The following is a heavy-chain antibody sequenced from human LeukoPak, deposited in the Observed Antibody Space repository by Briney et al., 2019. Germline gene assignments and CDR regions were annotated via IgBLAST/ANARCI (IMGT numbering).Heavy chain of an antibody. D-gene: IGHD3-9*01. CDR1: GFTFSSYA. V-gene: IGHV3-30*04. J-gene: IGHJ4*02. CDR2: ISYDGSNK. Sequence: GGSLRLSCAASGFTFSSYAMHWVRQAPGKGLEWVAVISYDGSNKYYADSVKGRFTISRDNSKNTLYLQMNSLRAEDTAVYYCARDGNGRPLRYFDWDLNFDYWGQGTLVTVSS. CDR3: ARDGNGRPLRYFDWDLNFDY.